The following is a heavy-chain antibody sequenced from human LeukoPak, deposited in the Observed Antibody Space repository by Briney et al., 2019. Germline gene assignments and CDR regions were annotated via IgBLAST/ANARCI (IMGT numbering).Heavy chain of an antibody. V-gene: IGHV1-69*05. CDR2: IIPIFGTA. CDR3: ARESHIAAAFDY. D-gene: IGHD6-13*01. J-gene: IGHJ4*02. CDR1: GGTFSSYA. Sequence: SVKVSCKASGGTFSSYAISWVRQAPGQGLEWMGRIIPIFGTASYAQKFQGRVTITTDESTSTAYMELSSLRSEDTAVYYCARESHIAAAFDYWGQGTLVTVSS.